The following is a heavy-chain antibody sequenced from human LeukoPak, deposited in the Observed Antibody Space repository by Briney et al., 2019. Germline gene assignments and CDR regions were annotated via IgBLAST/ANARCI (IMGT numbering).Heavy chain of an antibody. V-gene: IGHV1-18*01. CDR1: GYTFTSYG. CDR3: ASTNRIGYNYPFDY. D-gene: IGHD5-24*01. CDR2: ISAYNGNT. J-gene: IGHJ4*02. Sequence: GASVKVSCKASGYTFTSYGISWVRQAPGQGLEWMGWISAYNGNTNYAQKLQGRVTMTTDTSTSTAYMELRSLRSDDTAVYYCASTNRIGYNYPFDYWGQGTLVTVSS.